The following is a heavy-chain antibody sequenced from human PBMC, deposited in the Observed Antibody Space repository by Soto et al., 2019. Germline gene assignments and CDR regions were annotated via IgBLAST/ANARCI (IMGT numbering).Heavy chain of an antibody. CDR1: GFTFSSYS. J-gene: IGHJ6*03. CDR2: ISSSSSYI. D-gene: IGHD6-6*01. V-gene: IGHV3-21*01. Sequence: GGSLRLSCAASGFTFSSYSMNWVRQAPGKGLEWVSSISSSSSYIYYADSVKGRFTISRDNAKNSLYLQMNSLRAEGTAVYYCARAGSSSSSYYYYYMDVWGKGTTVTVSS. CDR3: ARAGSSSSSYYYYYMDV.